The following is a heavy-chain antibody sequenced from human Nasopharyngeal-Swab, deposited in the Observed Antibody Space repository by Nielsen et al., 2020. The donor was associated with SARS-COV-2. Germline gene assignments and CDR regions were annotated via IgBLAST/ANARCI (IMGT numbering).Heavy chain of an antibody. J-gene: IGHJ4*02. D-gene: IGHD1-26*01. CDR3: ARFSDSGSYPGY. V-gene: IGHV3-33*01. CDR1: GFTFSSYG. Sequence: GESLKISCAASGFTFSSYGMHWVRQAPGKGLEWVAVIWYDGSNKYYADSVKSRFTISRDNSKNTLYLQMNSLRAEDTAVYYCARFSDSGSYPGYWGQGTLVTVSS. CDR2: IWYDGSNK.